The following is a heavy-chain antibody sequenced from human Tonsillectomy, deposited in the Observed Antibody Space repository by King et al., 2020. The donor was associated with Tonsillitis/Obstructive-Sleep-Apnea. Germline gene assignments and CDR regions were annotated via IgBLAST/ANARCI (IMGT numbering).Heavy chain of an antibody. CDR1: GFTFSSYA. CDR2: ISGRGNRT. J-gene: IGHJ4*02. D-gene: IGHD3-16*01. V-gene: IGHV3-23*04. CDR3: AKALRPGQDCDNTWCLYGPDF. Sequence: VQLVESGGGLVQPGGSLRLSCAASGFTFSSYAMNWVRQAPGKGLEWVSVISGRGNRTNYAGSVKGRFTIFRDNSKNTLYLQMNSLRAEDTAIYYCAKALRPGQDCDNTWCLYGPDFWGQGTLVTVSS.